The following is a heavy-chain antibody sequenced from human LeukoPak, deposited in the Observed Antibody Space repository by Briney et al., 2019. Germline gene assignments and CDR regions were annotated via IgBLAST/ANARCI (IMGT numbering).Heavy chain of an antibody. CDR2: VGGTDGRT. J-gene: IGHJ4*02. D-gene: IGHD1-26*01. Sequence: PGGSLRLSCAASGFTFSTYNMNWVRQAPGKGLEWVSAVGGTDGRTYYAAFVKGRFTIYRDNSKNTLYLQMNSLRAEDTAVYYCAKGGSYYFDYWGQGTLVTVSS. CDR3: AKGGSYYFDY. V-gene: IGHV3-23*01. CDR1: GFTFSTYN.